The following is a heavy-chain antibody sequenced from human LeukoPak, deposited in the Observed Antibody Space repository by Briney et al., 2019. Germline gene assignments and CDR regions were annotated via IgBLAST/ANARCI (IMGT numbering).Heavy chain of an antibody. CDR2: IWYDGSNK. CDR1: GFTFSSYG. Sequence: GGSLRLSCAASGFTFSSYGMHWVRQAPGKGLEWVAVIWYDGSNKYYADAVKGRFTISRDNSKNTLYLQMNSLRAEDTAVYYCARDRGLTLGMDVWGQGTTVTVSS. D-gene: IGHD3/OR15-3a*01. CDR3: ARDRGLTLGMDV. V-gene: IGHV3-33*01. J-gene: IGHJ6*02.